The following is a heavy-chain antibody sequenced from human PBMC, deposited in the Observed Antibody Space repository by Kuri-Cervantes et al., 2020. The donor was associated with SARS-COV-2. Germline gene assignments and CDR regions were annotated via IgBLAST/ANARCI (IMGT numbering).Heavy chain of an antibody. D-gene: IGHD4-17*01. J-gene: IGHJ4*02. Sequence: GESLKISCAASGFTFSSNSMNWVRQAPGKGLEWVSYISSSSSIIYYADSVKGRFTISRDNAKNSLYLQMNSLRDEDTAVHYCARDGVKDDYGFSSYWGQGTLVTVSS. CDR3: ARDGVKDDYGFSSY. V-gene: IGHV3-48*02. CDR1: GFTFSSNS. CDR2: ISSSSSII.